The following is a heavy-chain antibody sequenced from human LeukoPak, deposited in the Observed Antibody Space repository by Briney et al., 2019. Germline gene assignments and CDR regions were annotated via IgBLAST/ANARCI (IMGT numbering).Heavy chain of an antibody. CDR2: MNPNSGNT. J-gene: IGHJ3*02. CDR3: ARTASVADAFDI. Sequence: GASVKVSCKASGYTFTSYDINWVRQATGQGLEWMGWMNPNSGNTGYAQKFQGRVTMTRNTSISTAYMELSSLRSEDTAVYYCARTASVADAFDIWGQGTMVTVSS. D-gene: IGHD4-23*01. V-gene: IGHV1-8*01. CDR1: GYTFTSYD.